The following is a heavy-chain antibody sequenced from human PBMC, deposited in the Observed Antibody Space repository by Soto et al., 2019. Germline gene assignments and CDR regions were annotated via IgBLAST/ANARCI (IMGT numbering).Heavy chain of an antibody. CDR2: ISGSGGST. V-gene: IGHV3-23*01. CDR1: GFTFSSYA. Sequence: EVQLLESGGGLVQPGGSLRLSCAASGFTFSSYAMSWVRQAPGKGLEWVSAISGSGGSTYYADSVKGRFTISRDNSTNTLYLQMNSLRAEDTAVYYCAKDLLGYSGYDAPPHYGMDVWGQGTTVTVSS. J-gene: IGHJ6*02. D-gene: IGHD5-12*01. CDR3: AKDLLGYSGYDAPPHYGMDV.